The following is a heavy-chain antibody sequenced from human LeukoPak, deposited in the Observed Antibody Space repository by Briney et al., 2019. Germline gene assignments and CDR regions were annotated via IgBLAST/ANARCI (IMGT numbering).Heavy chain of an antibody. CDR1: DGSISKAVYS. CDR2: IYYGGSA. D-gene: IGHD3-16*01. CDR3: ARQGIGVFDS. Sequence: SETLSLTCIVPDGSISKAVYSWGWIRQPPGKGLEWIGTIYYGGSAARNASLKSRVTITVDKSRNQFSLNLSSVTAADTAIYYCARQGIGVFDSWGQGILVTVSS. V-gene: IGHV4-39*01. J-gene: IGHJ4*02.